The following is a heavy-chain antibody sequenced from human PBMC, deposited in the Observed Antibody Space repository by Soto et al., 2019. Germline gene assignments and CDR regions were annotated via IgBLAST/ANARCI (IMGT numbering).Heavy chain of an antibody. D-gene: IGHD4-17*01. V-gene: IGHV3-33*01. CDR2: IRYDATYK. J-gene: IGHJ3*01. Sequence: QVQLVESGGGVVQPGSSLRLSCAASGFIFSHFGMNWVRQAPGKGLEWVAVIRYDATYKAYAESVKGRFTISRENSKNTVSLQMDSLRVEDTAVYYCARFNGDDNSGAFDVWGQGTVVTVSS. CDR3: ARFNGDDNSGAFDV. CDR1: GFIFSHFG.